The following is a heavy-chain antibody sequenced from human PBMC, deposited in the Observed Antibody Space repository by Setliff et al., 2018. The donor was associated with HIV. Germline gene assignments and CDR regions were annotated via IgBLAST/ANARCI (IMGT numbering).Heavy chain of an antibody. D-gene: IGHD3-10*01. CDR1: GGSFSGYY. V-gene: IGHV4-34*01. CDR2: INHSGST. Sequence: PSETLSLTCAVYGGSFSGYYWSWIRQPPGKGLEWIGEINHSGSTNYNPSLKSRVTISVDTSKNQFSLKLSSVTAAATAVYYCARGGYYGSGSYGYWGQGTLVTVSS. CDR3: ARGGYYGSGSYGY. J-gene: IGHJ4*02.